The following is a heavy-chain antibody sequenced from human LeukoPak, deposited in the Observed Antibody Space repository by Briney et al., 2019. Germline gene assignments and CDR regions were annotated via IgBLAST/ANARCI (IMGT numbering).Heavy chain of an antibody. J-gene: IGHJ5*02. CDR3: ARGRMVVVAATRVGSRHWFDP. V-gene: IGHV4-34*01. Sequence: LSLTCAVYGGSFSGYYWSWIRQPPGKGLEWIGEINHSGSTNYNPSLKSRVTISVDTSKNQFSLKLSSVTAADTAVYYCARGRMVVVAATRVGSRHWFDPWGQGTLVTVSS. CDR2: INHSGST. CDR1: GGSFSGYY. D-gene: IGHD2-15*01.